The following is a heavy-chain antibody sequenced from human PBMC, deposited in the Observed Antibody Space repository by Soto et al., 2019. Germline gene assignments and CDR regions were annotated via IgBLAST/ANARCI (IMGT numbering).Heavy chain of an antibody. CDR3: ARQRDYYDTSGDSYFDY. CDR2: IHYSGST. D-gene: IGHD3-22*01. Sequence: PSETLSLTCTVSGGSISTTNYFWGWIRQPPGKGLEWIGSIHYSGSTYYNPSLKSRVTISVDTSKNQFSLKLTSVTAADTAVYYCARQRDYYDTSGDSYFDYWGQGTLVTVS. J-gene: IGHJ4*02. CDR1: GGSISTTNYF. V-gene: IGHV4-39*01.